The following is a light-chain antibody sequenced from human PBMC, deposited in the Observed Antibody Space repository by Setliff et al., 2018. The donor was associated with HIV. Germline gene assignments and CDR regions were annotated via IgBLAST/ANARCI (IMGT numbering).Light chain of an antibody. CDR1: QSLLYNSNNKNY. J-gene: IGKJ1*01. V-gene: IGKV4-1*01. Sequence: DIVVTQSPGSLTLSLGERATINCKSSQSLLYNSNNKNYLAWYQQKPGQPPKLLIHWASIRESGVPDRFSCSGSGTDFTLTISSLQAEDAAVYYCQQYYIAWTFGQGTKVDIK. CDR3: QQYYIAWT. CDR2: WAS.